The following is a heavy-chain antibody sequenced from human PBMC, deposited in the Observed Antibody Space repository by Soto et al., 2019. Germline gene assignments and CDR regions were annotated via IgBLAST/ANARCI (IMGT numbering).Heavy chain of an antibody. J-gene: IGHJ4*02. CDR2: IWYDGSNK. V-gene: IGHV3-33*01. D-gene: IGHD3-3*01. CDR3: AIDRSYGPFWFDY. CDR1: GFTFSTYG. Sequence: QVQLVESGGGVVQPGRSLRLSCAASGFTFSTYGIHWVRQAPGKGLEWVAVIWYDGSNKYYADSVKGRFTISRDNTKNTLYLQMNSLSAEDTAVYYCAIDRSYGPFWFDYWGQGTLVSVSS.